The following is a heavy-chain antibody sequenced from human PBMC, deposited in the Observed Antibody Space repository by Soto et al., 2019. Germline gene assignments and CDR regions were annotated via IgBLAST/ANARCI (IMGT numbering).Heavy chain of an antibody. CDR3: AREFKSAAASDAFDI. V-gene: IGHV4-31*03. D-gene: IGHD2-15*01. J-gene: IGHJ3*02. CDR1: GGSISSDNYF. CDR2: IDYIGRA. Sequence: QVQLQESGPGLVTPSQTLSLTCTVSGGSISSDNYFWSWIRQHPGKGLEWIGYIDYIGRAYYNPSLKSRVTTSVDTSKNQFSLRLSSVTVADTATSYCAREFKSAAASDAFDIWGQGTVVTVSS.